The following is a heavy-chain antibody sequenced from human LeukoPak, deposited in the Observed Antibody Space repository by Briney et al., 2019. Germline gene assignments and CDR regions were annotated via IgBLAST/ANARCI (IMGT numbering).Heavy chain of an antibody. D-gene: IGHD3-10*01. CDR1: GFTVSSNY. CDR3: ASHMVRGSYYYYGMDV. V-gene: IGHV3-53*01. J-gene: IGHJ6*02. CDR2: IYSGGST. Sequence: VGSLRLSCAASGFTVSSNYMSWVRQAPGKGLEWVSVIYSGGSTYYADSVKGRFTISRDNSKNTLYLQMNSLRAEDTAVYYCASHMVRGSYYYYGMDVWGQGTTVTVSS.